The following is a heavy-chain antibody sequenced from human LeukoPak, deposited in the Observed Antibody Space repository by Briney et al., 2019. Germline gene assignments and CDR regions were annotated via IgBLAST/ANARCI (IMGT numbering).Heavy chain of an antibody. CDR2: INPNSDAT. D-gene: IGHD1-14*01. CDR1: GYTFSDYY. J-gene: IGHJ6*03. V-gene: IGHV1-2*02. Sequence: ASVEVSCKASGYTFSDYYLHWVRQAPGQGLEWMGWINPNSDATNYAQKLQGRVTMTTDTPTSTAYMELRSLRSDDTAVYYCARTRDRTILGYMDVWGKGTTVTISS. CDR3: ARTRDRTILGYMDV.